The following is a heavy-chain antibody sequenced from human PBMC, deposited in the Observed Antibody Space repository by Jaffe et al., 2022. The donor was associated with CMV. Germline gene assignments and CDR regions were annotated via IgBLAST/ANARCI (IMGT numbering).Heavy chain of an antibody. J-gene: IGHJ5*02. CDR2: IKQDGSDK. Sequence: EVRLVESGGGLVQPGESLRLSCEGSGFTFSSYWMAWVRQAPGKGLVWVASIKQDGSDKYYLDSMKGRFTISRDNAKSSLFLQMNSLTADDTAVYYCARGSPKTNWFDPWGQGTLVTVSS. D-gene: IGHD3-10*01. CDR3: ARGSPKTNWFDP. CDR1: GFTFSSYW. V-gene: IGHV3-7*01.